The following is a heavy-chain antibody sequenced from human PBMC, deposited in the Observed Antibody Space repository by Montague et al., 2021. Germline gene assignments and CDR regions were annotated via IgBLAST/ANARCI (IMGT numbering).Heavy chain of an antibody. CDR1: GVSISSSNYH. D-gene: IGHD3-10*01. CDR2: IYYSGTT. CDR3: TRKGWFGDYGFDI. J-gene: IGHJ3*02. V-gene: IGHV4-39*01. Sequence: SETLSLTCTVSGVSISSSNYHWGWIRQPPGKGPEWIGSIYYSGTTYYNPSLRSRVTISVDTSENQFSLKLNSVTAADTAFYYCTRKGWFGDYGFDIWGRGTMVTVSS.